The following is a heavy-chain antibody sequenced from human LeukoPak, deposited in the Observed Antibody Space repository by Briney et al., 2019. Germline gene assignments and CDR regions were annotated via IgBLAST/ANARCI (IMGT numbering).Heavy chain of an antibody. CDR3: ARGRPYSGGYHLDY. D-gene: IGHD1-26*01. V-gene: IGHV4-39*01. CDR2: IYYSGST. J-gene: IGHJ4*02. Sequence: SQTLSLTCTVSGDSTSSDRYYGGWVRHSPGKGLEWIGNIYYSGSTYYNPSLRSRVTMSVDTSKNQFFLNLNSVTAADTAVYYCARGRPYSGGYHLDYWGPGTLVTVSA. CDR1: GDSTSSDRYY.